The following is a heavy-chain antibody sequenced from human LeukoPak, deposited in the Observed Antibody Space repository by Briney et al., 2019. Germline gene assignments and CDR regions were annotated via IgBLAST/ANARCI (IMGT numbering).Heavy chain of an antibody. D-gene: IGHD4/OR15-4a*01. V-gene: IGHV4-38-2*01. CDR1: GYSISSGYY. Sequence: SETLSLTCAVPGYSISSGYYWGWTRQPPGKGLEWIGSIYHSGSTYYNPSLKSRVTISVDTPKNQFSLKLSSVTAADTAVYYCARLTAEDAFDIWGQGTMVTVFS. J-gene: IGHJ3*02. CDR2: IYHSGST. CDR3: ARLTAEDAFDI.